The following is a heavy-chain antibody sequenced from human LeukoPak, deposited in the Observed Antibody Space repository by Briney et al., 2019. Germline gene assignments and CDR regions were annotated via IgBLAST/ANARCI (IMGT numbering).Heavy chain of an antibody. CDR1: RFTFSNYA. J-gene: IGHJ4*02. V-gene: IGHV3-30-3*01. D-gene: IGHD2-2*01. Sequence: GRSLRLSCAASRFTFSNYAMHWVRQAPGKGLEWVAVISYDGSNKYYADSVKGRFTISRDNSKNTLYLQMNSLRAEDTAVYYCARVPLRYCSSTSCYANDYWGQGTLVTVSS. CDR3: ARVPLRYCSSTSCYANDY. CDR2: ISYDGSNK.